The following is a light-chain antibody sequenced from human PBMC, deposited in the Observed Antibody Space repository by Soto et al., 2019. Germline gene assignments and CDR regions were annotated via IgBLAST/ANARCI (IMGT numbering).Light chain of an antibody. CDR1: QSVSSN. Sequence: EIVMTQAPATLSVSPGERATLSCRASQSVSSNLAWYQQKPGQAPRLLIYGASTRATGIPARFSGSGSGKEFTITISSLQSEDFAVYYWERDNSWPPATVGQGTKV. CDR2: GAS. J-gene: IGKJ1*01. V-gene: IGKV3-15*01. CDR3: ERDNSWPPAT.